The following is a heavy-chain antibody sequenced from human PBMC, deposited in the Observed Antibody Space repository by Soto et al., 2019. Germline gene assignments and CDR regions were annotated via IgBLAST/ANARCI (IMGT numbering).Heavy chain of an antibody. CDR2: ISGSGGST. V-gene: IGHV3-23*01. CDR1: GFTFSSYA. J-gene: IGHJ3*02. CDR3: AKDLSSGWQKFDAFDI. Sequence: EVQLLESGGGLVQPGGSLRLSCAASGFTFSSYAMSWVRQAPGKGLEWVSAISGSGGSTYYADSVKGRFTISRDNSKTTLYLQMNSLRAEDTAVYYCAKDLSSGWQKFDAFDIWGQGTMVTVSS. D-gene: IGHD6-19*01.